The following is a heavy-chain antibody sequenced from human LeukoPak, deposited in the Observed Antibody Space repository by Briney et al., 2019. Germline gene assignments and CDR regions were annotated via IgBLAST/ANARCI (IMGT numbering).Heavy chain of an antibody. J-gene: IGHJ4*02. D-gene: IGHD1-26*01. CDR2: ISYDGSNK. CDR3: ARLPIVGATTHFDY. V-gene: IGHV3-30-3*01. Sequence: PGRSLRLSCAASGFTFSSYAMHWVRQAPGKGLEWVAVISYDGSNKYYADSVKGRFTISRDNSKNTLYLQMNSLRAEDTAVYYCARLPIVGATTHFDYWGQGTLVTVPS. CDR1: GFTFSSYA.